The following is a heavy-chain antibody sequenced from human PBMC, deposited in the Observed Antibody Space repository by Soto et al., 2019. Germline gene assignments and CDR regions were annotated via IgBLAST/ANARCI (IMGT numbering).Heavy chain of an antibody. CDR1: GFSFSISP. CDR2: ISYDGTNK. D-gene: IGHD7-27*01. CDR3: ARDPKTSGGQHWAFSYFDS. Sequence: GGSLRLSCAASGFSFSISPMHWVRQAPGKGPEWVALISYDGTNKFYADSVKGRFTISRDNSKSTLYLQVDSLRPEDAAVYYCARDPKTSGGQHWAFSYFDSWGQGTLVTVSS. V-gene: IGHV3-30-3*01. J-gene: IGHJ4*02.